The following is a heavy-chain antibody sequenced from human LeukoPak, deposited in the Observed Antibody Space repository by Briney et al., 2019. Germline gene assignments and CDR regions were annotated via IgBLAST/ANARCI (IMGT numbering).Heavy chain of an antibody. CDR1: GFTVSSNY. V-gene: IGHV3-66*01. D-gene: IGHD5-12*01. Sequence: GGSLRLSCAASGFTVSSNYMSWVRQAPGKGLEWVSVIYSGGSTYYADSVKGRFTISRDNSKNTLYLQTNSLRAEDAAVYYCASRRGYSGYDPYWGQGTLVTVSS. CDR2: IYSGGST. CDR3: ASRRGYSGYDPY. J-gene: IGHJ4*02.